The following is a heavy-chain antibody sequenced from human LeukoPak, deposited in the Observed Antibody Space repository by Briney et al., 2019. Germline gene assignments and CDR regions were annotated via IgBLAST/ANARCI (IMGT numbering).Heavy chain of an antibody. Sequence: SETLSLTCTVSGGSINSYYRSWIRQPAGKGLEWIGRIYSSGSTTYNPSRKSRVSMSVDTSKSQFSLRLTSVTAADTAVYYCARGGKATVVTMWGQGILVTVSS. D-gene: IGHD4-23*01. CDR3: ARGGKATVVTM. CDR1: GGSINSYY. J-gene: IGHJ4*02. V-gene: IGHV4-4*07. CDR2: IYSSGST.